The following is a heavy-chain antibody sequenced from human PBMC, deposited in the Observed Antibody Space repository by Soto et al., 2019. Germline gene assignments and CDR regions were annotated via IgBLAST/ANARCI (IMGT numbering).Heavy chain of an antibody. Sequence: QVQLVDSGGGVVQPGRSLRLSCAASGFMFSNHGMHWVRQAPGKGLEWVAVLLSDGNNRYYADSVKGRFTISRDNSKNTVYLQMNSLRAEDTAVYYCVRGDNWNDEASDYCGQGTLVTVSS. CDR3: VRGDNWNDEASDY. D-gene: IGHD1-1*01. J-gene: IGHJ4*02. CDR1: GFMFSNHG. V-gene: IGHV3-33*01. CDR2: LLSDGNNR.